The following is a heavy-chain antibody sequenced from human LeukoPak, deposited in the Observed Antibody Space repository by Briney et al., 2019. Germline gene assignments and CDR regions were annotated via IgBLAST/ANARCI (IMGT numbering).Heavy chain of an antibody. CDR3: ATGTDDYGDSAGDY. J-gene: IGHJ4*02. V-gene: IGHV1-69-2*01. D-gene: IGHD4-17*01. CDR1: GYTFTDYY. CDR2: VDPEDGET. Sequence: ASVKLSCKVSGYTFTDYYMHWVQQAPGKGLEWMGLVDPEDGETIYAEKFQGRVTITADTSTDTAYMELSSLRSEDTAVYYCATGTDDYGDSAGDYWGQGTLVTVSS.